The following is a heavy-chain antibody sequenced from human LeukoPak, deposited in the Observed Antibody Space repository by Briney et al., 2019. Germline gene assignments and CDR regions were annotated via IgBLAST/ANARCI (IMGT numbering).Heavy chain of an antibody. J-gene: IGHJ4*02. D-gene: IGHD2-15*01. V-gene: IGHV3-23*01. CDR2: ISGSGGST. Sequence: GASLRLSCAASGFTFGSYAMSWVRQAPGKGLEWVSAISGSGGSTYYANSVKGRFTISRDNSKNTLYLQMNSLRAEDTAVYYCAKDRTVVVAATPDYWGQGTLVTVSS. CDR1: GFTFGSYA. CDR3: AKDRTVVVAATPDY.